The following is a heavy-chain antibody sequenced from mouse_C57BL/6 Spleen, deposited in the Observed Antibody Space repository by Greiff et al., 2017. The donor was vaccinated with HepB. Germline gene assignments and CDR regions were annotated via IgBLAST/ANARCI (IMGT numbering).Heavy chain of an antibody. J-gene: IGHJ3*01. D-gene: IGHD2-2*01. V-gene: IGHV1-50*01. CDR2: IDPSDSYT. CDR1: GYTFTSYW. CDR3: ASEGWDGYDGAY. Sequence: QVQLQQPGAELVKPGASVKLSCKASGYTFTSYWMQWVKQRPGQGLEWIGEIDPSDSYTNYNQKFKGKATLTVDTSSSTAYMQLSSLTSEDSAVYYCASEGWDGYDGAYWGQGTLVTVSA.